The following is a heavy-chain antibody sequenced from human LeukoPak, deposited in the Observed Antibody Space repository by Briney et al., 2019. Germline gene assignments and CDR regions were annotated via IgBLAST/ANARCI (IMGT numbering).Heavy chain of an antibody. Sequence: GGSLRLSCAASGFTFDNYGMSWVRQAPGKGLEWVSVIYCGGSTYYADSVKGRFTISRDNSKSTLYIQMNSLRAEDTAVYYCARAKPKNMVRGLIMRRESRYYFDYWGQGTLVTVSS. V-gene: IGHV3-53*01. J-gene: IGHJ4*02. D-gene: IGHD3-10*01. CDR2: IYCGGST. CDR1: GFTFDNYG. CDR3: ARAKPKNMVRGLIMRRESRYYFDY.